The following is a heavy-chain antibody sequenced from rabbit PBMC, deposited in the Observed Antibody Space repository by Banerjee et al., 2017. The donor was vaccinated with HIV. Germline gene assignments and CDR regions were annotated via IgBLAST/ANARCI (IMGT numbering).Heavy chain of an antibody. Sequence: EQLVESGGGLVQPGGSLKLSCKASGFDFSSYGVSWVRQAPGKGLEWIGYITYGGSAFYASWAKGRFTISRTSTTVDLKMTSLTAADTATYFCARDLAGVVGWNFGLWGQGTLVTVS. CDR2: ITYGGSA. CDR3: ARDLAGVVGWNFGL. CDR1: GFDFSSYG. D-gene: IGHD4-1*01. J-gene: IGHJ4*01. V-gene: IGHV1S21*01.